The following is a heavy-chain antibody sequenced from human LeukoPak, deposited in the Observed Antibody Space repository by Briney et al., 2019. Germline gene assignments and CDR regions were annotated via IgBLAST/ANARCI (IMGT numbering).Heavy chain of an antibody. J-gene: IGHJ4*02. CDR3: ATIDWYRFDY. Sequence: GGSLRLSCAASGFLFRRYYMSWVRQAPGKGLEWVANIKEDGSEKYFVDSVKGRFTISRDNAKNSLYLQMNSLRADDTAVYYCATIDWYRFDYWGQGTLVTVSS. CDR2: IKEDGSEK. V-gene: IGHV3-7*01. D-gene: IGHD3-9*01. CDR1: GFLFRRYY.